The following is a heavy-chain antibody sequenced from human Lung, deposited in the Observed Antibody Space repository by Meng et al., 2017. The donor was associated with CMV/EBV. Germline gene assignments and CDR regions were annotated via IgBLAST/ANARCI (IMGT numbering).Heavy chain of an antibody. V-gene: IGHV4-38-2*02. CDR2: IYHSGST. J-gene: IGHJ4*02. CDR3: ARDNWNYDQKLVDY. CDR1: GYSISSGYY. D-gene: IGHD1-7*01. Sequence: SETXSLTCTVSGYSISSGYYWGWIRQPPGKGLEWIGSIYHSGSTYYNPSLKSRVTISVDTSKNQFSLKLSSVTAADTAVYYCARDNWNYDQKLVDYWGQGTLVTVSS.